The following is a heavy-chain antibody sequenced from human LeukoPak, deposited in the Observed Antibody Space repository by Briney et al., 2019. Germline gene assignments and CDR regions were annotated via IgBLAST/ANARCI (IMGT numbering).Heavy chain of an antibody. CDR3: ARGVVPAAISQNWFDP. Sequence: ASVKVSCKASGGTFSSYAISWVRQAPGRGLKWMGGIIPIFGTANYAQKFQGRVTITTDESTSTAYMELSSLRSEDTAVYYCARGVVPAAISQNWFDPWGQGTLVTVSS. D-gene: IGHD2-2*01. CDR1: GGTFSSYA. CDR2: IIPIFGTA. V-gene: IGHV1-69*05. J-gene: IGHJ5*02.